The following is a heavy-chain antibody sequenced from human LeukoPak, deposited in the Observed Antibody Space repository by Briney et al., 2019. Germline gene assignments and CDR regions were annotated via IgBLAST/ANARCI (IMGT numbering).Heavy chain of an antibody. D-gene: IGHD6-19*01. V-gene: IGHV4-59*08. CDR2: IYSSGST. J-gene: IGHJ4*02. Sequence: SETLSLTCTVSGGSISSYYWSWIRQPPGKGLEWIGYIYSSGSTNYNPSLTSRVTISVDTSKNQFSLSLTSVTAADTAMYYCAQTTGWPGFDFWGPGALVTVSS. CDR1: GGSISSYY. CDR3: AQTTGWPGFDF.